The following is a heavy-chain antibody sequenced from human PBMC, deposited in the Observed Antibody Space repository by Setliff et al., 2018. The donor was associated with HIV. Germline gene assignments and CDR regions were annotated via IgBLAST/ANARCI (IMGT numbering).Heavy chain of an antibody. CDR1: GYTFSDYD. V-gene: IGHV1-8*02. Sequence: ASVKVSCKASGYTFSDYDVAWVRQAPGQGLEWMGWMNPNSGNTGFAQKFQGGLTMTRNTSINTAYMELRRLTSEDTAIYYCARAFCGSSCSGVYYFDTWGQGTLVTVSS. CDR2: MNPNSGNT. D-gene: IGHD3-22*01. CDR3: ARAFCGSSCSGVYYFDT. J-gene: IGHJ4*02.